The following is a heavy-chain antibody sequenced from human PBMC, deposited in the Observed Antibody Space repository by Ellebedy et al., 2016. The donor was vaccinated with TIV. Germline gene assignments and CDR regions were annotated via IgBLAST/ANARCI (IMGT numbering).Heavy chain of an antibody. J-gene: IGHJ6*02. CDR1: GFTFSNYG. CDR3: AREPMVRGVIRRGYAMDV. Sequence: GESLKISXAASGFTFSNYGMHWVRQAPGKGLEWVAVIWYDGSNKYYADSVKGRFTISRDNSKNTLYLQMNSLRAEDTAVYYCAREPMVRGVIRRGYAMDVWGQGTTVTVSS. CDR2: IWYDGSNK. V-gene: IGHV3-33*01. D-gene: IGHD3-10*01.